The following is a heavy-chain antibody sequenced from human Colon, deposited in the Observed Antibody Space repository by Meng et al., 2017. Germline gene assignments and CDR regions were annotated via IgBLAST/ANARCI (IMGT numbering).Heavy chain of an antibody. D-gene: IGHD2-2*01. V-gene: IGHV4-34*01. J-gene: IGHJ5*02. CDR1: GGSFSGYY. CDR2: ISHSGST. Sequence: QVQLQQWGAGLLKPSETLSLTCGVYGGSFSGYYWSRIRQPPGKGLEWIGEISHSGSTNYNPSLKSRVTISVDTSKNQFSLQLTSVTAADTAMYYCTRAPLPAGRGLKNWFEPWGQGTLVTVSS. CDR3: TRAPLPAGRGLKNWFEP.